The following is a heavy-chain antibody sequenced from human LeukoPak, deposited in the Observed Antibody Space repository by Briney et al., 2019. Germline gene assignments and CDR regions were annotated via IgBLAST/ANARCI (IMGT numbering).Heavy chain of an antibody. CDR2: IYHSGST. CDR1: GGSISSSNW. CDR3: ARILRSWFDP. J-gene: IGHJ5*02. Sequence: SETLSLTCAVSGGSISSSNWWSWVRQPPGKGLEWIGEIYHSGSTNYNPSLKSRVTISVDTSKNQFSLKLSSVTAADTAVYYCARILRSWFDPWGQGTLVTVSS. V-gene: IGHV4-4*02.